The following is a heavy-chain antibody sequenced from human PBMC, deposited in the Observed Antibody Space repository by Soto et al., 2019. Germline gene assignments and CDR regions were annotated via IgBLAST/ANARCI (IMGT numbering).Heavy chain of an antibody. V-gene: IGHV1-46*01. CDR3: ARGGHYYDSSGYLNWFDP. Sequence: ASVKLSCKASGYTFTSYYRHWLRQAPGQGLEWMGIINPSGGSTSYEQKFQGRLTMTRDTSTSTVYMELSSLRYEDTAVYYCARGGHYYDSSGYLNWFDPWGQGTLVTVSS. J-gene: IGHJ5*02. CDR1: GYTFTSYY. D-gene: IGHD3-22*01. CDR2: INPSGGST.